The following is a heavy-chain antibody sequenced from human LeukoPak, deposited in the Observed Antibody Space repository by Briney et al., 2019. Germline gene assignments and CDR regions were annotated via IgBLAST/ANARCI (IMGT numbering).Heavy chain of an antibody. CDR2: IYYSGST. J-gene: IGHJ3*02. CDR3: ARDRFWSGYDAFDI. D-gene: IGHD3-3*01. CDR1: GGSISSYY. Sequence: SETLSLTCTVSGGSISSYYWSWIRQPPGKGLEWIGYIYYSGSTNYNPSLKSRVTISVDTSKNQFSLKLSSATAADTAVYYCARDRFWSGYDAFDIWGQGTMVTVSS. V-gene: IGHV4-59*01.